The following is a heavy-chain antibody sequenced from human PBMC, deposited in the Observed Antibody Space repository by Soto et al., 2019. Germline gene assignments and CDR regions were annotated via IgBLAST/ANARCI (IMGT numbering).Heavy chain of an antibody. J-gene: IGHJ4*02. CDR2: ISGSGGST. CDR3: AKNIWFGDHADY. V-gene: IGHV3-23*01. D-gene: IGHD3-10*01. CDR1: GFTFSSYA. Sequence: LRLSCAASGFTFSSYAMSWVRQAPGKGLEWVSAISGSGGSTYYADSVKGRFTISRDNSKNTLYLQMNSLRAEDTAVYYCAKNIWFGDHADYWGQGTLVTVSS.